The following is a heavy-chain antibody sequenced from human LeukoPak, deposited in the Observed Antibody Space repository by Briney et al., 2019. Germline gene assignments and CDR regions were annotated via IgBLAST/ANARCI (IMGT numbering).Heavy chain of an antibody. CDR2: ISYNGREK. CDR3: AKASYGSPYYFDY. Sequence: QPGGSLRLSCAASGFTLNTYSMHWVRQAPGKGLEWVAVISYNGREKYYADSVKDRFTISRDNAKNSLYLQMNSLRAEDTALYYCAKASYGSPYYFDYWGQGTLVTVSS. V-gene: IGHV3-30*04. D-gene: IGHD5-18*01. J-gene: IGHJ4*02. CDR1: GFTLNTYS.